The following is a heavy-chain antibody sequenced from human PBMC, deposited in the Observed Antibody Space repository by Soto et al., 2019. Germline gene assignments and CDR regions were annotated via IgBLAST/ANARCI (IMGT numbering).Heavy chain of an antibody. D-gene: IGHD1-26*01. J-gene: IGHJ4*02. V-gene: IGHV4-4*02. Sequence: TSETLSLTSAVSVGSMRSNNRXCWVRQPPGKGLEWIGEIFHSGSTNYNPSLKTRVTISVDKSKNQFSLKLSSVTAADTAVYYCARVYSGSYSDSWGQGTLVTVSS. CDR3: ARVYSGSYSDS. CDR2: IFHSGST. CDR1: VGSMRSNNR.